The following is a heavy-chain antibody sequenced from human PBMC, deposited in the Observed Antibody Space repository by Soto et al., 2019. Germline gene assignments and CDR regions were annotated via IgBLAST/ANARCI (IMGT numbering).Heavy chain of an antibody. J-gene: IGHJ6*02. CDR3: ASPLDTAMVGPYYYGMDV. D-gene: IGHD5-18*01. V-gene: IGHV1-69*06. CDR2: IIPIFGTA. Sequence: GASVKVSCKASGGTFSSYAISWVRQAPGQGLEWMGGIIPIFGTANYAQKFQGRVTITADKSTSTAYMELSSLRSEDTAVYYCASPLDTAMVGPYYYGMDVWGQGTTVTVSS. CDR1: GGTFSSYA.